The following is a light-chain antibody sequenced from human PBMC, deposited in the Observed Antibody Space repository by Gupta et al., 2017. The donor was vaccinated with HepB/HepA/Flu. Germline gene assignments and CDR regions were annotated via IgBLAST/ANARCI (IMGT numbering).Light chain of an antibody. J-gene: IGKJ3*01. V-gene: IGKV1-39*01. CDR3: QQSYSTVT. Sequence: DILTTQSPSSLSASVGDRVTITCRASQSISSYLNWYQQKPGKAPKLLIYAASSLQSGVPSRFSGSGSGTDFTLTISSLQPEDFATYYCQQSYSTVTFGPGTKVDIK. CDR2: AAS. CDR1: QSISSY.